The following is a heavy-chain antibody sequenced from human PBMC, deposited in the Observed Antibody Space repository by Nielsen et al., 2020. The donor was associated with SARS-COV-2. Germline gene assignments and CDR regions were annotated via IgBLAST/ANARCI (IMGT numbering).Heavy chain of an antibody. J-gene: IGHJ4*02. CDR2: ISNRESGSVT. CDR3: GRVIGYSVTWNAIDY. D-gene: IGHD5/OR15-5a*01. CDR1: GFALSDHF. Sequence: GESLKISCAASGFALSDHFMSWIRQAPGKGLEWISYISNRESGSVTFYADSVKGRFTISRDKSESTLYLQMNSLRNEDTAVYYCGRVIGYSVTWNAIDYWGQGTQVTVSS. V-gene: IGHV3-11*04.